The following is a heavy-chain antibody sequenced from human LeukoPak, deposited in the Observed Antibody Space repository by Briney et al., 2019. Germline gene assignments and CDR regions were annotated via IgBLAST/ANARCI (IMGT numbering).Heavy chain of an antibody. CDR3: VRDGYCSSSSCPKGTTLDI. Sequence: GGSLRLSCAASRFTFSTYAMDWARQAPGKGLEWVSAISTSGERTFYADSVQGRFTASRDNSKNTLYPQLSSLRAEDTAVYYCVRDGYCSSSSCPKGTTLDIWGQGTMVAVSS. CDR2: ISTSGERT. J-gene: IGHJ3*02. CDR1: RFTFSTYA. V-gene: IGHV3-23*01. D-gene: IGHD2-2*03.